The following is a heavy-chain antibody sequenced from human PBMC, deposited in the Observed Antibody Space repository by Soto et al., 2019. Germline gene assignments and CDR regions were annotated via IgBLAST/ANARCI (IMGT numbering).Heavy chain of an antibody. V-gene: IGHV4-39*01. J-gene: IGHJ4*02. CDR1: GGSISSSSYY. Sequence: QLQLQESGPGLVKPSETLSLTCTVSGGSISSSSYYWGWIRQPPGKGLEWIGSIYYSGSTYYNPSLKSRVTISVDTSKNQFSLKLSSVTAADTAVYCCARRVGRGYFDYWGQGTLVTVSS. D-gene: IGHD1-26*01. CDR3: ARRVGRGYFDY. CDR2: IYYSGST.